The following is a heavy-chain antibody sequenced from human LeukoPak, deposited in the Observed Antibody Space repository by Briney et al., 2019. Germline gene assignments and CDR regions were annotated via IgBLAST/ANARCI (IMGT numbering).Heavy chain of an antibody. CDR3: ARWVVSGIRGAFDV. CDR1: GYSISSGYY. CDR2: IYYSGST. D-gene: IGHD2-21*01. V-gene: IGHV4-38-2*02. J-gene: IGHJ3*01. Sequence: PSETLSLTCTVSGYSISSGYYWGWIRQPPGKGLEWIGSIYYSGSTYYNPSLKSRVTISVDTSKNQFSLKLSSVTAADTAVHYCARWVVSGIRGAFDVWGQGTMVPVS.